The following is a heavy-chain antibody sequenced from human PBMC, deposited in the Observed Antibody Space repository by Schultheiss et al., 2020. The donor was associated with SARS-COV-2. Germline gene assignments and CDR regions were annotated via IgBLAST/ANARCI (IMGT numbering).Heavy chain of an antibody. CDR3: ARGAYEGDFDY. CDR1: GGFISSNY. V-gene: IGHV4-59*01. Sequence: SQTLSLTCTVSGGFISSNYWSWIRQPPGKGLEWIGYIYYSGSTNYNPSLKSRVTISVDTSKNQFSLKLSSVTAADTAVYYCARGAYEGDFDYWGQGTLVTVSS. CDR2: IYYSGST. J-gene: IGHJ4*02. D-gene: IGHD3-16*01.